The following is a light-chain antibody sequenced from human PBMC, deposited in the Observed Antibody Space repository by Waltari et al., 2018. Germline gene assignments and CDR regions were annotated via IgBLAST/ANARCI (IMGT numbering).Light chain of an antibody. CDR3: QQYNDWPPLT. J-gene: IGKJ4*01. CDR1: QTVSRN. V-gene: IGKV3-15*01. CDR2: GVS. Sequence: EIVMTQSPATLSVSPGDNATLPCRASQTVSRNLAWYQKKPGQAPSLLIYGVSTRATGIPARFSGSGSETEFTLTISSLQSEDFAVYYCQQYNDWPPLTFGGGTKVEIK.